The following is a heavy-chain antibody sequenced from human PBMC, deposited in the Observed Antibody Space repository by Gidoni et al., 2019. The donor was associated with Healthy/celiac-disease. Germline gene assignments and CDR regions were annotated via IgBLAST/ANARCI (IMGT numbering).Heavy chain of an antibody. CDR2: ISYDGSNK. D-gene: IGHD6-13*01. V-gene: IGHV3-30-3*01. CDR1: GFTFSSYA. J-gene: IGHJ4*02. Sequence: QVQLVESGGGVVQPGRSLRLSCVASGFTFSSYAMHWVRQAPGKGLEWVAVISYDGSNKYYADSVKGRFTISRDNSKNTLYLQMNSLRAEDTAVYYCARDPRFWNSSSWYPYDYWGQGTLVTVSS. CDR3: ARDPRFWNSSSWYPYDY.